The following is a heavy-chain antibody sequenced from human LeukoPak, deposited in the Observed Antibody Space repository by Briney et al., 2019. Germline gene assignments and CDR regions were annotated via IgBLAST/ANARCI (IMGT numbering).Heavy chain of an antibody. Sequence: GESLTLSCRSSGFTLGDYAVIGFRHAPGKGLEWVGFIRSKAYGGTTEYAASVKGRFTISRDDSKSIAYLQMNSLKTEDTAVYYCTRDGGDGYNYSWGQGTLVTVSS. D-gene: IGHD5-24*01. CDR3: TRDGGDGYNYS. CDR2: IRSKAYGGTT. J-gene: IGHJ4*02. V-gene: IGHV3-49*03. CDR1: GFTLGDYA.